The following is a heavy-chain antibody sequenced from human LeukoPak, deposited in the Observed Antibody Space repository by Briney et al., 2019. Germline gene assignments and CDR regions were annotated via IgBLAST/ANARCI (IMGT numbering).Heavy chain of an antibody. V-gene: IGHV4-39*01. Sequence: SETLSLTCTVSGGSISSSRYYWGWIRQPPGKGLEWVGSIYYSWSTYYNPSLKSRVTISVDTSKNQFSLKLSSVTAADTAVYYCARRNEYSSSGFDYWGQGTLVTVSS. CDR1: GGSISSSRYY. CDR2: IYYSWST. D-gene: IGHD6-6*01. CDR3: ARRNEYSSSGFDY. J-gene: IGHJ4*02.